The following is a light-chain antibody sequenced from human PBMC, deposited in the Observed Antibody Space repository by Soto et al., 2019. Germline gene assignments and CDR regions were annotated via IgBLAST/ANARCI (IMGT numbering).Light chain of an antibody. CDR1: QSITNY. CDR2: AAS. J-gene: IGKJ1*01. Sequence: DIQMTQSPSSLSTSVGDRVTITCRASQSITNYLNWYQQKPGRVPKLLIYAASRLQSGVPSRFSGSGSGTDFTLIISSLQPEDLATYSCQQSYITPWTFGQGTKVEIK. CDR3: QQSYITPWT. V-gene: IGKV1-39*01.